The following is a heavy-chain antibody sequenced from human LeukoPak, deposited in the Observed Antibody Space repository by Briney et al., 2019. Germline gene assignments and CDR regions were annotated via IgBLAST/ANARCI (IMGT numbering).Heavy chain of an antibody. CDR1: GGSISSYY. J-gene: IGHJ4*02. CDR2: IYYSGTT. V-gene: IGHV4-59*01. CDR3: ARDRGTMVRGDHGVDY. D-gene: IGHD3-10*01. Sequence: SETLSLTCTVSGGSISSYYWSWIRQPPGKGLERIGYIYYSGTTNYNPSLKSRVTISVDTSKNQFSLKLSSVTAADTAVYYCARDRGTMVRGDHGVDYWGQGTLVTVSS.